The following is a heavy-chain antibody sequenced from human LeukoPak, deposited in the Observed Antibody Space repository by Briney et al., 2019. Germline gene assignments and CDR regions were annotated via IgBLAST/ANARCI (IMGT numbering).Heavy chain of an antibody. CDR3: ASAIAVAPSDWYFDL. J-gene: IGHJ2*01. D-gene: IGHD6-19*01. V-gene: IGHV1-69*13. CDR2: IIPIFGTA. CDR1: GGTFSNYA. Sequence: VASVKVSCKASGGTFSNYAISWVRQAPRQGLEWMGGIIPIFGTANYAQKFQGRVTITADESTSTAYMELGSLRSEDTAVYYCASAIAVAPSDWYFDLWGRGTLVTVSS.